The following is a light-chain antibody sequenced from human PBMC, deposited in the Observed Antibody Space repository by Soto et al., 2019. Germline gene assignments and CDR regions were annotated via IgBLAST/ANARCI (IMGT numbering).Light chain of an antibody. CDR3: HEYDHWCEI. CDR2: AAS. V-gene: IGKV3-15*01. J-gene: IGKJ5*01. Sequence: EIVMTQSPATLSLSPGERATLSCRASQSVRSNLAWYQHKPGQAPRLLTYAASTRATAVPARFSASGSGTEFSLTISGLQSEDFAVYYCHEYDHWCEIFGQGTRLEI. CDR1: QSVRSN.